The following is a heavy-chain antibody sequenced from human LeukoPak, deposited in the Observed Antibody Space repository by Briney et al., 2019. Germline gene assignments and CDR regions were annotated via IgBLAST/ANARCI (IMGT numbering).Heavy chain of an antibody. D-gene: IGHD3-22*01. V-gene: IGHV4-61*02. J-gene: IGHJ4*02. CDR1: GGSISSGSYY. CDR3: ARRSGMYYYDSSGYYNY. Sequence: TLSLTCTVSGGSISSGSYYWSWIRQPAGKGLEWIGRIYTSGSTNYNPSLKSRVTISVDTSKNQFSLKLSSVTAADTAVYYCARRSGMYYYDSSGYYNYWGQGTLVTVSS. CDR2: IYTSGST.